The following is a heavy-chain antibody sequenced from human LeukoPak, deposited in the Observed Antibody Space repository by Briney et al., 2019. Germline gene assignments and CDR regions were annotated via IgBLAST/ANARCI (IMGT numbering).Heavy chain of an antibody. Sequence: SETLSLTCAVSGGSISSGGYSWSWIRQPPGKGLEWIGYIYHSGSTYYNPSLKSRVTISVDRSKNQFSLKLSSVTAADTAVYYCATTRRGGYYFDYWGQGTLVTVSS. CDR2: IYHSGST. CDR1: GGSISSGGYS. V-gene: IGHV4-30-2*01. J-gene: IGHJ4*02. D-gene: IGHD3-10*01. CDR3: ATTRRGGYYFDY.